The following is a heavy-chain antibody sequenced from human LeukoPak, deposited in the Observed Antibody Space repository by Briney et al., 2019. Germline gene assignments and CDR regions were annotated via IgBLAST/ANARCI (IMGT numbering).Heavy chain of an antibody. J-gene: IGHJ4*02. CDR2: INPSGGST. CDR3: ARGFTMVRGVILDY. CDR1: GYTFTSYY. V-gene: IGHV1-46*01. D-gene: IGHD3-10*01. Sequence: GASVKVSCKASGYTFTSYYMHWVRQAPGQGLEWMGIINPSGGSTIYAQKFQGRVTMTTDTSTSTAYMELRSLRSDDTAVYYCARGFTMVRGVILDYWGQGTLVTVSS.